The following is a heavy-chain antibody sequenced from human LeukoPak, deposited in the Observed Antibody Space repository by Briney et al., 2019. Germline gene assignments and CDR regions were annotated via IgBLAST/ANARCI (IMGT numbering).Heavy chain of an antibody. CDR2: IYWSSSGT. D-gene: IGHD3-10*01. CDR1: GFNSEDHA. CDR3: VKDMNPGGADV. V-gene: IGHV3-9*02. Sequence: QPGGSLRLSCVVSGFNSEDHAMHWVRQAPGKGLEWVSGIYWSSSGTGYADSEKGRFTVSRDSAKNSLYLQMNSLRPEDTALYYCVKDMNPGGADVWGQGTTVTVSS. J-gene: IGHJ6*02.